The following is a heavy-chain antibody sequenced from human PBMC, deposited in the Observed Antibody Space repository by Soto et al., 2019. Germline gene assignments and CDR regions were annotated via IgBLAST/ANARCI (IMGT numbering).Heavy chain of an antibody. V-gene: IGHV3-11*01. Sequence: VQLVESGGGLVKPGGSLRLSCAASGFTFSDYYMSWIRQAPGKGLEWVSYISSSGSTKHYADSVKGRFTISRDIAKNSLYLQMNSLRAEDTAVYYCARDQNYDILTDQTTNYYGMDVWGQGTTVTVSS. CDR2: ISSSGSTK. CDR1: GFTFSDYY. CDR3: ARDQNYDILTDQTTNYYGMDV. D-gene: IGHD3-9*01. J-gene: IGHJ6*02.